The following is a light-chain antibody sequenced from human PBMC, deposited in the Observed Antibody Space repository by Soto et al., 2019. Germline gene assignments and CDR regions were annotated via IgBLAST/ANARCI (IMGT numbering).Light chain of an antibody. CDR1: QSVSSSY. CDR2: GAS. V-gene: IGKV3-20*01. Sequence: EIVLTQSPGTLSLSPGERATLSCRASQSVSSSYLAWYQQKPGQAPRHLIYGASSRATGIPDRFSGSGSGTDCTLTISRLEPEDFAVYYYQQYGSSPGWTFGQGTKVEIK. CDR3: QQYGSSPGWT. J-gene: IGKJ1*01.